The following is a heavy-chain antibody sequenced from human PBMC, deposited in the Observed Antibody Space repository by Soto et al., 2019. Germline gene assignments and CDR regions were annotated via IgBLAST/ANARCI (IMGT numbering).Heavy chain of an antibody. CDR3: ARDTETLGPRANDALDI. J-gene: IGHJ3*02. Sequence: QAQLVQSRAEMKKPGASVKVSCKATGYTFSAYTMNWVCQAPGQSLEWMGWINAGSGNTKYSQNFQGRVSITRDTSASTVYMELTGLTSEDTAVYYCARDTETLGPRANDALDIWGQGTMVTVSS. D-gene: IGHD3-3*02. CDR1: GYTFSAYT. CDR2: INAGSGNT. V-gene: IGHV1-3*01.